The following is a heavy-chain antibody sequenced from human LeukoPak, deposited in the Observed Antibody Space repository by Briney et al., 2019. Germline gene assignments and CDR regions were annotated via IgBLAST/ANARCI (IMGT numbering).Heavy chain of an antibody. Sequence: SETLSLTCTVSGYSISSGYYWGWIRQPPGKGLEWIGSIYHSGSTYYNPSLKSRVTISVDTSKNQFSLKLSSVTAADTAVYYCARIIRGGDYWGQGTLVTVSS. D-gene: IGHD3-10*01. V-gene: IGHV4-38-2*02. CDR2: IYHSGST. J-gene: IGHJ4*02. CDR1: GYSISSGYY. CDR3: ARIIRGGDY.